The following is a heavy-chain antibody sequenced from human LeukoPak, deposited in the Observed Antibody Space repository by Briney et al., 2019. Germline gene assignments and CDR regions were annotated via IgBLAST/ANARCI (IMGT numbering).Heavy chain of an antibody. CDR3: ARDPRKAGYYSEF. J-gene: IGHJ4*02. CDR1: GFRFDTHG. D-gene: IGHD3-22*01. V-gene: IGHV3-21*01. CDR2: ISRTSTYI. Sequence: GGSLRLSCAASGFRFDTHGLIWVRQAPGKGLECVAYISRTSTYIYYEDSVKGRFTISRDNAKNLVHLQMNSLRAEDTAVYFCARDPRKAGYYSEFWGQGTVVTVSS.